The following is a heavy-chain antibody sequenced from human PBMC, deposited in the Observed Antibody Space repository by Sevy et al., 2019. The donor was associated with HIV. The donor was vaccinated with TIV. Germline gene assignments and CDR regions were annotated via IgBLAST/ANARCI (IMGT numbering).Heavy chain of an antibody. Sequence: GGSLRLSCAASGFTFSSYSMNWVRQAPGKGLEWVSSISSSSSYIHYADSVKGRFTISRDNAKNSLYLQMNSLRAEDTAVYYCARVQNDYGDYEFDYWGQGTLVTVSS. CDR2: ISSSSSYI. V-gene: IGHV3-21*01. J-gene: IGHJ4*02. CDR1: GFTFSSYS. CDR3: ARVQNDYGDYEFDY. D-gene: IGHD4-17*01.